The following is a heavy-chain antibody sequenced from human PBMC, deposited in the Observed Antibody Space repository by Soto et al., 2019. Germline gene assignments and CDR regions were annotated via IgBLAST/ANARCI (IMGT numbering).Heavy chain of an antibody. J-gene: IGHJ4*02. V-gene: IGHV4-39*01. D-gene: IGHD3-22*01. CDR2: IYYSGST. CDR1: GGSISSSSYY. Sequence: SETLSLTCTVSGGSISSSSYYWGWIRQPPGKGLEWIGSIYYSGSTYYNPSLKSRVTISVDTSKNQFSLKLSSVTAADTAVYYCARGTMIVVVTPFDYWGQGTLVTVSS. CDR3: ARGTMIVVVTPFDY.